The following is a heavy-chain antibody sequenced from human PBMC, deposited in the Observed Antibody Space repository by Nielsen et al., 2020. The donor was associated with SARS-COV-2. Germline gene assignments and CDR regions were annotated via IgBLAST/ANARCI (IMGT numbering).Heavy chain of an antibody. J-gene: IGHJ4*02. CDR2: IYTDGST. Sequence: GESLKISCGASGFTISSSFMSWVRQAAGKGLDWVSVIYTDGSTSHADSVKGRFTISRDNSKNTLYLQMNSLRAEDTAVYYCARDINVGAAEEGIDYWGQGTLVTVSS. CDR3: ARDINVGAAEEGIDY. V-gene: IGHV3-66*01. CDR1: GFTISSSF. D-gene: IGHD6-13*01.